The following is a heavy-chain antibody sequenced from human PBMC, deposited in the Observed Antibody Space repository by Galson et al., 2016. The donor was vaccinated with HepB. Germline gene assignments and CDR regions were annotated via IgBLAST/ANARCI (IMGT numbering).Heavy chain of an antibody. J-gene: IGHJ4*02. V-gene: IGHV3-23*01. CDR3: AKDRKAVAGEYFDY. Sequence: LRLSCAASGFTFSSYAMSWVRQAPGKGLQWVSTISGSGRSAYFADSVKGRFTISRDNSKNTMYLQMNTLRAEDTAVYYCAKDRKAVAGEYFDYWGQGTLVTVSS. D-gene: IGHD6-19*01. CDR1: GFTFSSYA. CDR2: ISGSGRSA.